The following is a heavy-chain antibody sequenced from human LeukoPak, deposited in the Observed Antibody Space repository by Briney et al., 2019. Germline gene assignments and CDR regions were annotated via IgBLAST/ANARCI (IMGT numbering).Heavy chain of an antibody. J-gene: IGHJ4*02. CDR1: GFTFSSYS. CDR2: ISSSGHNI. V-gene: IGHV3-48*04. CDR3: ARDLVQLWSKDY. Sequence: PGGSLRLSCAASGFTFSSYSMNWVRQAPGKGLEWVSYISSSGHNIYYADSVKGRFTISRDNAKNSLYLQMNSLRAEDTAVYYCARDLVQLWSKDYWGQGTLVTVSS. D-gene: IGHD5-18*01.